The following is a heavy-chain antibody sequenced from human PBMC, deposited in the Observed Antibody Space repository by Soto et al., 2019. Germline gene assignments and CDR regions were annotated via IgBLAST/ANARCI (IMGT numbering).Heavy chain of an antibody. CDR2: IVVGSGNT. Sequence: QMQLVQSGPEVKKPGTSVKVSCKASGFTFTSSAVQWVRQARGQRLEWIGWIVVGSGNTNYAQKFQERVTITRDMSTSTAYMELSSLRSEDTAVYYCAAEIFRPTLLRTPYGMDVWGQGTTVTVSS. J-gene: IGHJ6*02. D-gene: IGHD2-15*01. V-gene: IGHV1-58*01. CDR3: AAEIFRPTLLRTPYGMDV. CDR1: GFTFTSSA.